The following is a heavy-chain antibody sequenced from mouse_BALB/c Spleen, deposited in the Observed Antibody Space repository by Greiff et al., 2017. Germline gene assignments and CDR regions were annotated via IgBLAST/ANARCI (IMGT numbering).Heavy chain of an antibody. CDR3: ASITTVVRENWYFDV. CDR1: GFTFSSYY. Sequence: EVHLVESGGGLVKLGGSLKLSCAASGFTFSSYYMSWVRQTPEKRLELVAAINSNGGSTYYPDTVKGRFTISRDNAKNTLYLQMSSLKSEDTALYYCASITTVVRENWYFDVWGAGTTVTVSS. D-gene: IGHD1-1*01. V-gene: IGHV5-6-2*01. J-gene: IGHJ1*01. CDR2: INSNGGST.